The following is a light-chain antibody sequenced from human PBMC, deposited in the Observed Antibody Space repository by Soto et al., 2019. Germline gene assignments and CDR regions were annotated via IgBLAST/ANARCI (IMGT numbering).Light chain of an antibody. J-gene: IGLJ1*01. CDR2: EVS. Sequence: QSVLTQPASVSGSPGQSITISCTVTSSDVGGYNYVPWYQQHPGKAPKLMIYEVSNRPSGVSNRFSGSKSGNTASLTISGLQAEDEADYYCSSYTSSSTVFGTGTKVTVL. CDR1: SSDVGGYNY. CDR3: SSYTSSSTV. V-gene: IGLV2-14*01.